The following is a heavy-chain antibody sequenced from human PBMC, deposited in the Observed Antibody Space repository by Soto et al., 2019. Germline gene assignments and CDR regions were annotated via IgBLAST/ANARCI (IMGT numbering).Heavy chain of an antibody. CDR1: GFTFSSYA. J-gene: IGHJ4*02. D-gene: IGHD1-26*01. CDR2: ISGSGGST. V-gene: IGHV3-23*01. CDR3: AKDLEWEGTFDY. Sequence: EVQLLESGGGLVQPGGSLRLSCAASGFTFSSYAMSWVRQAPGKGLEWVSAISGSGGSTYYADSVKGRFTISRDNSKNPLYLQMNSLRAEDTAVYYCAKDLEWEGTFDYWGQGTLVTVSS.